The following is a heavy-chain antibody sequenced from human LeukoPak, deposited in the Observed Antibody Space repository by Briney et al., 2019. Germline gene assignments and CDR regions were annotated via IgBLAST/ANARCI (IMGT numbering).Heavy chain of an antibody. Sequence: PSETPSLTCTVSGGSISSYYWSWIRQPPGKGLEWIGYIYYSGSTNYNPSLKSRVTISVDTSKNQFSLKLSSVTAADTAVYYCAVWGSYRSLDYWGQGTLVTVSS. V-gene: IGHV4-59*12. CDR2: IYYSGST. CDR3: AVWGSYRSLDY. J-gene: IGHJ4*02. D-gene: IGHD3-16*02. CDR1: GGSISSYY.